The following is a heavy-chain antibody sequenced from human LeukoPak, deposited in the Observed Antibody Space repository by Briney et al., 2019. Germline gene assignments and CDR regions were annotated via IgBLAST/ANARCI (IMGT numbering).Heavy chain of an antibody. D-gene: IGHD6-6*01. V-gene: IGHV4-4*09. CDR3: ARLGYSSSSFYFDY. Sequence: SENLSLTCTVSGGSISSYYWSWIRPPPGKGLEWIGYIYTSGSTNYNPSLKSRVTISVDTSKNQFSLKLSSVTAADTAVYYCARLGYSSSSFYFDYWGQGTLVTVSS. CDR2: IYTSGST. CDR1: GGSISSYY. J-gene: IGHJ4*02.